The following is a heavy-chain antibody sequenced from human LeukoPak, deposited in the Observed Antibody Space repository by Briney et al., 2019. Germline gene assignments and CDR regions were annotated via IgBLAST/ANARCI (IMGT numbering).Heavy chain of an antibody. CDR1: GVSLSSSNSY. CDR3: ARQTGSGLFILP. Sequence: PSETLSLTCTVSGVSLSSSNSYWGRVRQPPGKGLEWVGSIYYSGNTYYNASLKSQVSISINTSKKQFSLRLTSVTAADTAVYYCARQTGSGLFILPGGQGTLVTVSS. V-gene: IGHV4-39*01. CDR2: IYYSGNT. J-gene: IGHJ4*02. D-gene: IGHD3/OR15-3a*01.